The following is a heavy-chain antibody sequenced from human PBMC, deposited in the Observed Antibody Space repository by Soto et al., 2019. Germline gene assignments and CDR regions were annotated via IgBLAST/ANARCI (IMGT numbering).Heavy chain of an antibody. D-gene: IGHD1-26*01. Sequence: QVRLQQWGAGLLKPSETLSLTCAVSGRSFSGYIWTWSRQTPGKGLQWIGQINHSGSSIYNPSLKNRVTISTMSNNKFSLELSSVTASDTAVYYCTRGLFSGSSYSGSWYYFDSWGKGTMVIVSS. CDR2: INHSGSS. CDR1: GRSFSGYI. V-gene: IGHV4-34*01. CDR3: TRGLFSGSSYSGSWYYFDS. J-gene: IGHJ4*02.